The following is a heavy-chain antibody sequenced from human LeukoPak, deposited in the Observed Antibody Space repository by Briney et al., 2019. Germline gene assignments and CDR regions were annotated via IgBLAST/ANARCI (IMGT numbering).Heavy chain of an antibody. D-gene: IGHD3-22*01. Sequence: SQTLSLTCAVSGGSISSGGYSWSWIRQPPGKGLEWSGCMYHSGTTHYNPSLKSRVTISVDRSKNQFSLKLSSVTAADTAVYYCVRGYYYDSSGYWVRAFDIWGQGTMVTVSS. J-gene: IGHJ3*02. CDR3: VRGYYYDSSGYWVRAFDI. CDR1: GGSISSGGYS. CDR2: MYHSGTT. V-gene: IGHV4-30-2*01.